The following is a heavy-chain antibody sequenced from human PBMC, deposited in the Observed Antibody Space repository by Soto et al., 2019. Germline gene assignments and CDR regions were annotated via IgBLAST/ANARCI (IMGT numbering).Heavy chain of an antibody. D-gene: IGHD3-16*01. CDR3: ARDPWAADY. Sequence: EVQLVESGGGLVQPGGSLRLSCAASGFTVSTKYMSWVRQAPGKGLEWVSVIYSGGSTFYADSVRGRFTISRDNSKNKVNLKMNSRRAEDTAVYYCARDPWAADYWGQGTLVTVSS. CDR1: GFTVSTKY. V-gene: IGHV3-66*01. J-gene: IGHJ4*02. CDR2: IYSGGST.